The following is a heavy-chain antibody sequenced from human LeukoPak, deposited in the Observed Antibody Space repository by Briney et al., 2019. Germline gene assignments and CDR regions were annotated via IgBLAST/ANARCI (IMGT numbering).Heavy chain of an antibody. D-gene: IGHD3-22*01. CDR1: GYTFTTYY. CDR2: INPSGGTT. CDR3: ARGPGPADDGGGYCFDY. J-gene: IGHJ4*02. Sequence: GASVKVSCKTSGYTFTTYYIHWVRQAPGQGLEWLGIINPSGGTTTYAQKFQGRVTMTRDTSTSTVYMELRSLRSEDTAVYYCARGPGPADDGGGYCFDYWGQGTLVTVSS. V-gene: IGHV1-46*01.